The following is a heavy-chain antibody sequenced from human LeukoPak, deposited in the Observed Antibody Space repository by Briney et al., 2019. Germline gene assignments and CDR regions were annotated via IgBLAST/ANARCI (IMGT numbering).Heavy chain of an antibody. D-gene: IGHD1-26*01. CDR3: AKDLIVGALDY. CDR2: INWNGGST. V-gene: IGHV3-20*04. CDR1: GFTFDDYG. Sequence: GGSLRLSCAASGFTFDDYGMSWVRQVPGKGLAWVSGINWNGGSTGNADSVKGRFTISRDNSKNMLFLQMNSLRAEDTAVYYCAKDLIVGALDYWGQGTLVTVSS. J-gene: IGHJ4*02.